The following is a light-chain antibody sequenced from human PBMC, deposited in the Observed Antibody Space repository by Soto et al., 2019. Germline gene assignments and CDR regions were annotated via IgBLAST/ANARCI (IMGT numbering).Light chain of an antibody. CDR1: QSVSIN. CDR2: GAS. V-gene: IGKV3-15*01. Sequence: EILMTQSPATLSVSPGERVTLSCRASQSVSINLAWYQQKPGQAPRLLIYGASTRATGIPARFSGSGSGTEFTLTISSRQSEDFAVYYCQQYNNWPPLTFGGGTKVEIK. CDR3: QQYNNWPPLT. J-gene: IGKJ4*01.